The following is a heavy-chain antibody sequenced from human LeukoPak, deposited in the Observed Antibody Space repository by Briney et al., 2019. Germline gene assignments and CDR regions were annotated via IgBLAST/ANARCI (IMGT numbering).Heavy chain of an antibody. CDR3: ATLPATGMDV. CDR1: EFTFSSYS. CDR2: ISSSSSTI. D-gene: IGHD2-2*01. Sequence: GGSLRLSCAASEFTFSSYSMNWVRQAPGKGLQWVSYISSSSSTIYYADSVKGRSTISRDNAKNSLYLQMTSLRAEDTAVYYCATLPATGMDVWGQGTTVTVSS. V-gene: IGHV3-48*01. J-gene: IGHJ6*02.